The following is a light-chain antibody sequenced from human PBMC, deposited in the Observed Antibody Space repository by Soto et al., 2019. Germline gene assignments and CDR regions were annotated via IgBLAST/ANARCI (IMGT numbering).Light chain of an antibody. J-gene: IGKJ1*01. CDR2: AAY. CDR3: QQSYSTPQT. Sequence: DIQMTQSPSSRSASVGDRVTITCRASQSISSYLNWYQQKPGKAPKLLIYAAYSLQSGVPSRFSGSGSGTDFTLTISSLQPEDFATYYCQQSYSTPQTFGQGTKMDIK. CDR1: QSISSY. V-gene: IGKV1-39*01.